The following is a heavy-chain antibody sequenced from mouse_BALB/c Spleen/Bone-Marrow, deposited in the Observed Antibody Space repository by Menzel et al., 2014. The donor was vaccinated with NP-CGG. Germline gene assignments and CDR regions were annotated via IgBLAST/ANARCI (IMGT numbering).Heavy chain of an antibody. D-gene: IGHD1-1*01. J-gene: IGHJ4*01. V-gene: IGHV1-4*01. CDR3: ARGGFLLRSLALDY. Sequence: QVQLQQPGAELARPGASVKMSCKASGYTFTTYTMHWVQQRPGQGLEWVGYINPSTGFTNYNQIFKDKATLAADKSSSTAYMQQSSLTSEDSAVYYCARGGFLLRSLALDYWGQGTSVTVSS. CDR1: GYTFTTYT. CDR2: INPSTGFT.